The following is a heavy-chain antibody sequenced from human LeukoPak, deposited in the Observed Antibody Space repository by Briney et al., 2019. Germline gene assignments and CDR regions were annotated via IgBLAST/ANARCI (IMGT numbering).Heavy chain of an antibody. CDR2: ISSSGNSI. V-gene: IGHV3-11*04. CDR3: ARDRYYDSSGYSLY. Sequence: VGSLRLSCAASGFTFSDYYMSWIRQAPGKGLEWVSYISSSGNSIYYADSVKGRITISRDSAKNSLYLQMNSLRAEDTAVYYCARDRYYDSSGYSLYWGQGTLVTVSS. D-gene: IGHD3-22*01. CDR1: GFTFSDYY. J-gene: IGHJ4*02.